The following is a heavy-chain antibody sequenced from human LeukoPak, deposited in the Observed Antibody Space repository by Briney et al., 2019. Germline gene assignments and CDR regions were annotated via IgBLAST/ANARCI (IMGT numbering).Heavy chain of an antibody. Sequence: SETLSLTCTVSGGSISSSDYYWGWIRQPPGKGLEWIVSIYFGGSTYYNPSLKSRVTISVDTSMNQFSLKLSFVTTADTAVYYCARALGYCSGGSCTRGYNWFDPWGQGTLVTVSS. CDR3: ARALGYCSGGSCTRGYNWFDP. CDR1: GGSISSSDYY. J-gene: IGHJ5*02. V-gene: IGHV4-39*01. D-gene: IGHD2-15*01. CDR2: IYFGGST.